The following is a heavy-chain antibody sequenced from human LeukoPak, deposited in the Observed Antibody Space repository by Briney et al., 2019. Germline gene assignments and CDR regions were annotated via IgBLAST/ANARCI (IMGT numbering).Heavy chain of an antibody. J-gene: IGHJ4*02. Sequence: PGGSLRLSCAASGFTFSSYWMSWVRQAPGKGLEWVANIKQDGSEKYYVDSVKGRFTISRDNAKNSLYLQMNSLRAEDTAVYYCARPKTTIRGLYYFDYWGQGTLVTVSS. D-gene: IGHD4-17*01. CDR3: ARPKTTIRGLYYFDY. CDR2: IKQDGSEK. CDR1: GFTFSSYW. V-gene: IGHV3-7*01.